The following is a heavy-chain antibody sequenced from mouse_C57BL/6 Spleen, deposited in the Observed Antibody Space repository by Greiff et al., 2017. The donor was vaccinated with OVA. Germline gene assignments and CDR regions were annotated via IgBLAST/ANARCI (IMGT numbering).Heavy chain of an antibody. CDR2: IDPSDSYT. V-gene: IGHV1-69*01. D-gene: IGHD2-4*01. CDR1: GYTFTSYW. CDR3: ARSPSTMITRVLDY. Sequence: VQLQQSGAELVMPGASVKLSCKASGYTFTSYWMHWVKQRPGQGLEWIGEIDPSDSYTNYNQKFKGKSTLTVDKSSSTAYMQLSSLTSEDSAVYYCARSPSTMITRVLDYWGQGTTLTVSS. J-gene: IGHJ2*01.